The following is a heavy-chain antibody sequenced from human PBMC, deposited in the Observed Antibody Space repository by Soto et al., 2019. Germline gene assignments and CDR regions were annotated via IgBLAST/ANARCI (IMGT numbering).Heavy chain of an antibody. V-gene: IGHV3-23*01. Sequence: EVQLLESGGDLVQPGGSLRLSCAASGFTFSTFVMNWVRQAPGEGLEWLSAISTSGDRTYYADSVKGRFTISRDNSKKTLYLQKHSRGVEDTGIYFCAKKYNSGGGGPNWFDPWGQGTLVTVSS. D-gene: IGHD3-10*01. CDR1: GFTFSTFV. J-gene: IGHJ5*02. CDR3: AKKYNSGGGGPNWFDP. CDR2: ISTSGDRT.